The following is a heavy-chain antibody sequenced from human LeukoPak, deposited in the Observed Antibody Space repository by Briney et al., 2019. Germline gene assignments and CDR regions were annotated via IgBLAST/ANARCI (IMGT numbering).Heavy chain of an antibody. CDR1: GYTFTSYG. Sequence: ASVKVSCKASGYTFTSYGISWVRQAPGQGLEWMGWISAYNGNTNYAQKLQGRATMTTDTFTSTAYMELRSLRSDDTAVYYCATGIVGAIYFDYWGQGTLVTVSS. D-gene: IGHD1-26*01. V-gene: IGHV1-18*01. J-gene: IGHJ4*02. CDR3: ATGIVGAIYFDY. CDR2: ISAYNGNT.